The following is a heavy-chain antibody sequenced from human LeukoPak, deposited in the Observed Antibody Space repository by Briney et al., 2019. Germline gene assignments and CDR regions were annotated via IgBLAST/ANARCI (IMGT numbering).Heavy chain of an antibody. CDR1: GFTFNNYA. CDR3: ARSRPATGTSRHPFDI. Sequence: PGGSLRLSCAASGFTFNNYAMSWVRQAPGKGLEWGSAISDSGGVTKYADSVKGRFTISRDNSKNTLYLQMDSLRAEDTAVYYCARSRPATGTSRHPFDIWGQGTMVTVSS. D-gene: IGHD1-1*01. J-gene: IGHJ3*02. V-gene: IGHV3-23*01. CDR2: ISDSGGVT.